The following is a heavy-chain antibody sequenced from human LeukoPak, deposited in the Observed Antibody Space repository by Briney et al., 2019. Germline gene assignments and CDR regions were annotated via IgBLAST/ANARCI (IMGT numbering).Heavy chain of an antibody. J-gene: IGHJ4*02. CDR2: IIPIFCTT. CDR1: GGPFSSEA. Sequence: SVKVSCKAFGGPFSSEAISWVRQAPGQGLEWMGGIIPIFCTTNYAQKFQGRVTITTDESTSTAYMEVSSLRSEDTAVYYCGRKAGDCGGGSCYSIDYWGQGTLVTVSS. V-gene: IGHV1-69*05. CDR3: GRKAGDCGGGSCYSIDY. D-gene: IGHD2-15*01.